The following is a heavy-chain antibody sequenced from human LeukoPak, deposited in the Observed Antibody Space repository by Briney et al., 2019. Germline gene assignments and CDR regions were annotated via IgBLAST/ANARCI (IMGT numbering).Heavy chain of an antibody. V-gene: IGHV3-7*05. CDR3: ATGGAVAGHYYYGMDV. Sequence: GESLRLSRAASGFTFSRYWMSWVRQAPGKGLEWVANIKQDGSEKYYVDSVKGRFTISRDNTKNSLYLQINSLRAEDTAVYYCATGGAVAGHYYYGMDVWGQGTTVTVSS. D-gene: IGHD6-19*01. J-gene: IGHJ6*02. CDR2: IKQDGSEK. CDR1: GFTFSRYW.